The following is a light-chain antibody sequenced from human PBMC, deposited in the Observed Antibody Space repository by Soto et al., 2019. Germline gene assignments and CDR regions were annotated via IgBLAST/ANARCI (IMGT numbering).Light chain of an antibody. CDR2: DSS. CDR1: QSVSSY. CDR3: QQRSVWPLT. V-gene: IGKV3-11*01. J-gene: IGKJ4*01. Sequence: EIVLTQFPATLSLSPGDGATLSCRASQSVSSYLAWYQQKRAQAPRLLIYDSSNRATGIPARFSGSGSGTDFSLIISSLEPEDFAVYYCQQRSVWPLTVGGGTKVEIK.